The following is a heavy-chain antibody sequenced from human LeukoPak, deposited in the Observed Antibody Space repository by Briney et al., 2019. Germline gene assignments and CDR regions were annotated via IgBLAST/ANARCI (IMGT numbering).Heavy chain of an antibody. V-gene: IGHV3-49*04. CDR2: IRSKAYGGTT. D-gene: IGHD1-26*01. J-gene: IGHJ3*02. CDR1: GFTFGDYG. CDR3: TRPSGGTYYGDAFDI. Sequence: PGGSLRLSCAASGFTFGDYGMSWVRQAPGKGLEWVGFIRSKAYGGTTEYAASVKGRFTISRDDSKSIAYLQMNSLKAEDTAVYYCTRPSGGTYYGDAFDIWGQGTMVTVSS.